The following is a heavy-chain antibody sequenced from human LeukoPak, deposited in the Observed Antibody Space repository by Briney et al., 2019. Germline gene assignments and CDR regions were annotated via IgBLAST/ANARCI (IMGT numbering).Heavy chain of an antibody. CDR2: MYHSGST. V-gene: IGHV4-39*01. J-gene: IGHJ5*02. CDR3: ARHWRFTMVRGVIITNWFDP. D-gene: IGHD3-10*01. Sequence: SETLSLTCTVSGGSISRSGYYWGWIRQPPGKGLEWIGSMYHSGSTYYNPSLKSRVTISVDTSKNQFSLKLSSVTAADTAVYYCARHWRFTMVRGVIITNWFDPWGQGTLVTVSS. CDR1: GGSISRSGYY.